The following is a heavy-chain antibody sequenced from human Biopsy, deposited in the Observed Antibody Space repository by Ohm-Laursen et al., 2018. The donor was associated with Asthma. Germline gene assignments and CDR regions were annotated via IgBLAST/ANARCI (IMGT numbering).Heavy chain of an antibody. J-gene: IGHJ4*02. CDR2: IYYSGST. CDR1: GGSISSGDYY. D-gene: IGHD5-24*01. Sequence: SETLSLTCTVSGGSISSGDYYWSWIRQPPGKGLEWIGYIYYSGSTYYNPSLKSRVTISVDTSKNQFSLELSSVTAADTAVYYCARGPPVDREDWGQGTLVTVSS. CDR3: ARGPPVDRED. V-gene: IGHV4-30-4*01.